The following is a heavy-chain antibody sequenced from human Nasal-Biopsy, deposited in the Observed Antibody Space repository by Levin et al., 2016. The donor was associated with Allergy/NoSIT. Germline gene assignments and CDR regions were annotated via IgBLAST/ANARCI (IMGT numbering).Heavy chain of an antibody. CDR3: ARRLRPSGNSYNSGRFDP. D-gene: IGHD3-10*01. V-gene: IGHV4-59*08. J-gene: IGHJ5*02. CDR2: IFDPASA. CDR1: GVSISGSF. Sequence: SEILSLTCTVSGVSISGSFWSWFRQPPGKELEWIGYIFDPASAIYNPSLKRRVTISMDTSKNQFSLKLTSVTAADTARYYCARRLRPSGNSYNSGRFDPWGPGTLVTVSS.